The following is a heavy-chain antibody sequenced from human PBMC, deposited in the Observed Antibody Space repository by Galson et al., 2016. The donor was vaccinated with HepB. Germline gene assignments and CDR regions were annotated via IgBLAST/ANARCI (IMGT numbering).Heavy chain of an antibody. CDR1: GGSLTNAY. CDR3: ARASPRDSSGWYPDAFDI. J-gene: IGHJ3*02. V-gene: IGHV4-34*01. CDR2: VNHLGGA. Sequence: SETLSLTCDVFGGSLTNAYWTWIRQPPGKGLEWIGEVNHLGGATYNPSLKGRGTLSVDMPKSQFSLRLTSVTAADTAVYYCARASPRDSSGWYPDAFDIWGQGTMVTVSS. D-gene: IGHD6-19*01.